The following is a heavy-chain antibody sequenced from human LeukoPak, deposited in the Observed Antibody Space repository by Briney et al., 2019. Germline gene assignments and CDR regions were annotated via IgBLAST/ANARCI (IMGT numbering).Heavy chain of an antibody. Sequence: PGGSLRLSCAHSGFTFSSYAMKWVRQAPGKGLEWVSAISGSGSITYYADSVKGRFTISRDNSKNTLYLQLNSLRAEDTAVYYCAKGSSYYGSGSHFDYWGQGTLVTVSS. D-gene: IGHD3-10*01. J-gene: IGHJ4*02. CDR2: ISGSGSIT. V-gene: IGHV3-23*01. CDR3: AKGSSYYGSGSHFDY. CDR1: GFTFSSYA.